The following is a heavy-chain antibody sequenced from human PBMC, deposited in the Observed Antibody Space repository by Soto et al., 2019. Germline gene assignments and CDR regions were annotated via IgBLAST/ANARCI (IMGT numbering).Heavy chain of an antibody. CDR1: GFNFGAYG. CDR2: ISHDGTKT. D-gene: IGHD5-18*01. J-gene: IGHJ6*02. CDR3: AKDRRDGYTTCSRCYGVDV. Sequence: QVQLVESGGGVVQPGTSLRLACEASGFNFGAYGMHWVRQAPGKGLEWVAVISHDGTKTYYSDSVKGRFTISRDNSKNMLYVQMVSLRPDDTAVYSGAKDRRDGYTTCSRCYGVDVWGQGTTVTVSS. V-gene: IGHV3-30*18.